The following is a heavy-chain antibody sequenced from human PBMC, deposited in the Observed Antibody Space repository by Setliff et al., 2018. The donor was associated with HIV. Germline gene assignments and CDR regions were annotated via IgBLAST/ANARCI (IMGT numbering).Heavy chain of an antibody. CDR3: AGPRGDEAFDI. CDR1: GGTSNKYA. J-gene: IGHJ3*02. D-gene: IGHD3-10*01. CDR2: FIPVLDIT. V-gene: IGHV1-69*10. Sequence: ASVKVSCKASGGTSNKYAINWVRQAPGQGLEWMGQFIPVLDITNYAQKFRGRVTITADESSSTMYMELSGLRSGDTAVYYCAGPRGDEAFDIWGQGTMVTVSS.